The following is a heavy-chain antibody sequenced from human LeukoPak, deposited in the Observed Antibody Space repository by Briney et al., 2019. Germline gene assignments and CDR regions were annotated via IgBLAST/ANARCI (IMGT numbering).Heavy chain of an antibody. J-gene: IGHJ4*02. D-gene: IGHD2-8*01. Sequence: SETLSLTCAVYGGSFSGYYWSWIRQPPGKGLVWIGEINHSGSTNYNPSLKSRVTISVDTSKNQFSLKLSSVTAADTAVYYCARFWSGVDYLDYWGQGTLVTVSS. CDR3: ARFWSGVDYLDY. V-gene: IGHV4-34*01. CDR2: INHSGST. CDR1: GGSFSGYY.